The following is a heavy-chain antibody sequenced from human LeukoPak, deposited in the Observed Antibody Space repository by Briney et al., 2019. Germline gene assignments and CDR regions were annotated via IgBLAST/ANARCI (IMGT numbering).Heavy chain of an antibody. CDR1: GGSFSGYY. D-gene: IGHD1-14*01. Sequence: SETLSLTCAVYGGSFSGYYWSWIRQPPGNGLEWIGEINHSGSTNYNPSLKSRVTISVDTSKNQFSLKLSSVTAADTVVYYCARAPNTTSFDYWGQGTLVTVSS. V-gene: IGHV4-34*01. CDR3: ARAPNTTSFDY. CDR2: INHSGST. J-gene: IGHJ4*02.